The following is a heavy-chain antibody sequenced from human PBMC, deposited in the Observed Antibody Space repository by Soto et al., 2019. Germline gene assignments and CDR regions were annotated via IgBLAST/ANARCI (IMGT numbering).Heavy chain of an antibody. CDR1: GYIFTSYC. J-gene: IGHJ4*02. Sequence: GEALNISCKYSGYIFTSYCISLGRQMPGKGLEWMGIIYPGDSDTRYSPSFQGQVTISADKSTSSAFLQWSSLKASDTAMYYCARVRIKFGDFRSFDYWGQGTMVTVSS. V-gene: IGHV5-51*01. CDR3: ARVRIKFGDFRSFDY. CDR2: IYPGDSDT. D-gene: IGHD2-21*01.